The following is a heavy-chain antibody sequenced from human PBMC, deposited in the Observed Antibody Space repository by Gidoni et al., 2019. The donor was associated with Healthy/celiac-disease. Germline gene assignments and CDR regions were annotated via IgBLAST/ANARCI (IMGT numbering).Heavy chain of an antibody. CDR2: IWYDGSNK. CDR3: ARVSGSLRSYYFDY. CDR1: GFTFSSYG. J-gene: IGHJ4*02. V-gene: IGHV3-33*01. D-gene: IGHD2-15*01. Sequence: QVQLVESGGGVVQPGRSLRLSCAASGFTFSSYGMHWVRQAPGKGLEWVAVIWYDGSNKYYADSVKGRFTISRDNSKNTLYLQMNSLRAEDTAVYYCARVSGSLRSYYFDYWGQGTLVTVSS.